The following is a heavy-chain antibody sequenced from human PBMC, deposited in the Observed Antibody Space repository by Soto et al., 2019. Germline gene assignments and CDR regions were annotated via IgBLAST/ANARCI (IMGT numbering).Heavy chain of an antibody. CDR2: IWYDGSNK. D-gene: IGHD6-19*01. V-gene: IGHV3-33*01. J-gene: IGHJ4*02. CDR1: GFSFSSYG. CDR3: ASVGYSSGWYYFDY. Sequence: GGSLRLACAASGFSFSSYGMDWVRQAPGKGLEWVAVIWYDGSNKYYADSVKGRFTISRDNSKNTLYLQMNSLRAEDTAVYYCASVGYSSGWYYFDYWGQGTLVTVSS.